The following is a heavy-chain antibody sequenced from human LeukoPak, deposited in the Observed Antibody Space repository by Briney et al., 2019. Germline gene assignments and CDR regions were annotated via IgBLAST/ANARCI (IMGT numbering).Heavy chain of an antibody. Sequence: GESLKISWEGSGYSFTSYWIGWVRQMPGKGLEWMGIIYPGDSDTRYSPSFQGQVTISADKSISTAYLQWSSLKASDTAMYYCARHSLWFGELSGPIDYWGQGTLVTVSS. CDR2: IYPGDSDT. D-gene: IGHD3-10*01. CDR1: GYSFTSYW. CDR3: ARHSLWFGELSGPIDY. J-gene: IGHJ4*02. V-gene: IGHV5-51*01.